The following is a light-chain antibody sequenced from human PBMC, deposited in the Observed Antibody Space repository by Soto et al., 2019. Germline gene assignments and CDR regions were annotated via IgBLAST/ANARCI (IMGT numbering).Light chain of an antibody. CDR2: GAS. Sequence: EIVMTQSPAPLSVSTGEGATLSCRASQSVSSKLAWYQQKPGQAPRLLIYGASTRATGIPARFSGSGSGTEFTLIICSLQSEDSAVYYCQQYNSWLWTFGQGTKVDIK. CDR3: QQYNSWLWT. J-gene: IGKJ1*01. V-gene: IGKV3-15*01. CDR1: QSVSSK.